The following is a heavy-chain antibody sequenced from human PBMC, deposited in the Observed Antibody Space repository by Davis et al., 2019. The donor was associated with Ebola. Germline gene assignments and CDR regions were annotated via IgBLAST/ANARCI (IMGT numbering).Heavy chain of an antibody. D-gene: IGHD2-15*01. V-gene: IGHV1-18*01. CDR1: GYTFTSSG. CDR3: ARDGQDLGYCSGGSCFGDPFDI. CDR2: IHTYNGYT. J-gene: IGHJ3*02. Sequence: ASVKVSCKASGYTFTSSGITWVRQAPGQGLEWMGWIHTYNGYTNTAQKFRGRVTMTTDTSTSTAYMELRSLRSDDTAMYYCARDGQDLGYCSGGSCFGDPFDIWGQGTLVSVSS.